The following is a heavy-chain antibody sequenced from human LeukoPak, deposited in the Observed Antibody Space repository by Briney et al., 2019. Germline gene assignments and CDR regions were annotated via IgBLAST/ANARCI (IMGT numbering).Heavy chain of an antibody. CDR2: IYSGGST. J-gene: IGHJ4*02. V-gene: IGHV3-53*01. D-gene: IGHD5-18*01. Sequence: GGSLRLSCAASGFTVSSNYMSWVRQAPGKGLEWGSVIYSGGSTYYADSVKGRFTISRDNSKNTLYLQMNSLRAEDTAVYYCARGYSYGIYYFDYWGQGTLVTVSS. CDR3: ARGYSYGIYYFDY. CDR1: GFTVSSNY.